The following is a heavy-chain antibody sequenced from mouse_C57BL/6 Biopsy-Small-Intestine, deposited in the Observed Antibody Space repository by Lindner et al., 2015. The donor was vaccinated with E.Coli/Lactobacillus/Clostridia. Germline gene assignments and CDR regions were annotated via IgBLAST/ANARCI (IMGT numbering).Heavy chain of an antibody. J-gene: IGHJ2*01. CDR3: ARVGYSGYDRPYYFDY. D-gene: IGHD1-1*01. V-gene: IGHV1-81*01. Sequence: SVKVSCKASGYTFTSYGISWVRQAPGQGLEWMGWISAYNGNTNYAQKLQGRVTMTTDTSTSTAYMELRSLRSDDTAVYYCARVGYSGYDRPYYFDYWGQGTLVTVSS. CDR2: ISAYNGNT. CDR1: GYTFTSYG.